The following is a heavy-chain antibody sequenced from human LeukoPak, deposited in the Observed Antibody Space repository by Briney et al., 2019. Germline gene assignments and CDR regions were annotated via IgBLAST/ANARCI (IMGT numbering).Heavy chain of an antibody. CDR1: GFTFSTYW. V-gene: IGHV3-7*01. J-gene: IGHJ4*02. Sequence: GGSLRFSCAASGFTFSTYWMSWDRQAPGKGLEWVAHINQDRSEKYYVDSVKGRFTIARDNAKNSLYLQMNSLRAEDTAVYYCARDPSRGYNYGYGDYWGQGTLVIVSS. CDR2: INQDRSEK. D-gene: IGHD5-18*01. CDR3: ARDPSRGYNYGYGDY.